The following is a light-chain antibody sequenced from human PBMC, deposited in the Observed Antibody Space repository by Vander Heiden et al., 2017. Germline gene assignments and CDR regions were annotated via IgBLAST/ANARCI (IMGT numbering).Light chain of an antibody. V-gene: IGKV3-20*01. CDR1: QSVRSSY. CDR2: GAS. CDR3: PQYGSSPMYS. Sequence: EIVLTQSPGTLSLSPGERATLSCRASQSVRSSYLAWYQQKPGQSPRLLIYGASSRATGIPDRFSGSGSGTDFTLTISRLEPEDFAVYYCPQYGSSPMYSFGQGTKLEIK. J-gene: IGKJ2*03.